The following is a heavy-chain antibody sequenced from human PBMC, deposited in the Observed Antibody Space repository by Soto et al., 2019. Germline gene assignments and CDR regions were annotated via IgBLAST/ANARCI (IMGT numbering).Heavy chain of an antibody. J-gene: IGHJ4*02. D-gene: IGHD2-15*01. CDR2: IYYSGST. Sequence: SSETLSLTSTVSGGSIGSSSYYWGWIRQPPGKGLEWIGNIYYSGSTYYNPSLKSRVTVSVDTSKNQFSLKLSSVTAADTAVYYCARHTPAISISDHWGQGTLVTVSS. V-gene: IGHV4-39*01. CDR1: GGSIGSSSYY. CDR3: ARHTPAISISDH.